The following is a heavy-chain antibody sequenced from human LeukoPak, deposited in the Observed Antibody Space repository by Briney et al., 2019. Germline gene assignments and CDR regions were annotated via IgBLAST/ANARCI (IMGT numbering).Heavy chain of an antibody. CDR3: AKDNNGYNYPSCFDY. V-gene: IGHV3-53*01. J-gene: IGHJ4*02. D-gene: IGHD5-24*01. Sequence: GGSLRLSCAASGFTVSSNYMSWVRQAPGKGLEWVSVIYSGGSTYYADSVKGRFTISRDNSKSALYLQMNSLRAEDTAVYYCAKDNNGYNYPSCFDYWGQGTLVTVSS. CDR1: GFTVSSNY. CDR2: IYSGGST.